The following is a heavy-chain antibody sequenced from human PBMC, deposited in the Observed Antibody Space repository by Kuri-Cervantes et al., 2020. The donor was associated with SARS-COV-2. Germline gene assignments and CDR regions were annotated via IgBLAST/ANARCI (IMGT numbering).Heavy chain of an antibody. Sequence: ASVKVSCKASGYTFTNYGITWVRQAPGQGLEWMGWISAYNGYTIHAQKLQGRVTMTTDTSTTTAYMELRSLRSDDTAVYYCAREGDYSDFRRPNYYYYYMDVCGKGTTVTVSS. J-gene: IGHJ6*03. CDR1: GYTFTNYG. CDR3: AREGDYSDFRRPNYYYYYMDV. V-gene: IGHV1-18*01. CDR2: ISAYNGYT. D-gene: IGHD4-11*01.